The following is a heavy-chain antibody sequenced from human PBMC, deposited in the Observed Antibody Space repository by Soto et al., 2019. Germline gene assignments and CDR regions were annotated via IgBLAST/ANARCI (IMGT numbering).Heavy chain of an antibody. D-gene: IGHD3-16*01. CDR1: GGSFKGYS. V-gene: IGHV4-34*01. J-gene: IGHJ3*02. Sequence: QVQLQQWGAGLLKPSETLSLTCAVYGGSFKGYSWTWIRQPPGKGLEWIGESNHSGSTKYNPSLKRRVTISVDTSRNQFSLKLSSVTAADTAVYFCARPPYAFGFDIWGQGTVVTVSS. CDR3: ARPPYAFGFDI. CDR2: SNHSGST.